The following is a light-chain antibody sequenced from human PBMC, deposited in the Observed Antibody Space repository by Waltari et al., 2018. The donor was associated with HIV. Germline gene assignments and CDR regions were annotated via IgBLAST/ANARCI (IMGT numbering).Light chain of an antibody. CDR1: SSNIGSNY. CDR3: AAWDDSLSGQWV. Sequence: QSVLTQPPSASGTPGKRVTISCSGSSSNIGSNYVYWYQQLQGTAHKLLIYRNNRRPVGFPDLVAGSKSGTSASLAISGLRSEDEADYYCAAWDDSLSGQWVFGGGTKLTVL. CDR2: RNN. V-gene: IGLV1-47*01. J-gene: IGLJ3*02.